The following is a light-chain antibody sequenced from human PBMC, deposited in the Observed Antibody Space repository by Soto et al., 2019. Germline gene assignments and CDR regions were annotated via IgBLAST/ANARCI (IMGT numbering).Light chain of an antibody. CDR1: QSVSSY. Sequence: EIVLTQSPATLSLSPGERATLSCRASQSVSSYLAWYQQKPGQTPRLLIYDASNRATGIPARFSGSGSGTDFTLTISSLEPEDFAVYYCQQYNTWTSITFGQGTRLEIK. CDR2: DAS. J-gene: IGKJ5*01. V-gene: IGKV3-11*01. CDR3: QQYNTWTSIT.